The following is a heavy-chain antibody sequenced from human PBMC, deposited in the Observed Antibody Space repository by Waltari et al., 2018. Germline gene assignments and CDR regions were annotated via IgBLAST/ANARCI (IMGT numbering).Heavy chain of an antibody. J-gene: IGHJ4*02. CDR3: ATVEWYRMDY. V-gene: IGHV3-7*01. CDR2: IKEDGSEG. D-gene: IGHD3-3*01. CDR1: GFTFSRSW. Sequence: EVQLVESGGGLVQPRGSLGISCSASGFTFSRSWITWVRQAPGKGLEWVANIKEDGSEGYYVDSVKGRFTISRDNTKNALFLQMNSLRAEDTAAYYCATVEWYRMDYWGQGTLVTVSS.